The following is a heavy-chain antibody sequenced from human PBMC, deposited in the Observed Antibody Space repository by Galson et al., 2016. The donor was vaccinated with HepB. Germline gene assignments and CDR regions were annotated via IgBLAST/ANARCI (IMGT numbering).Heavy chain of an antibody. J-gene: IGHJ4*02. D-gene: IGHD1-26*01. CDR2: IHYSGST. V-gene: IGHV4-39*01. CDR1: GGSISRSAYY. Sequence: SETLSLTCTVSGGSISRSAYYWGWIRQPPGKGLEWIGSIHYSGSTSYYTSLKSRVTISVDTSKNQFSLNLRSVTAADTAVYYCARHSGVSSVTYQGIDYWGQGTRVTVSS. CDR3: ARHSGVSSVTYQGIDY.